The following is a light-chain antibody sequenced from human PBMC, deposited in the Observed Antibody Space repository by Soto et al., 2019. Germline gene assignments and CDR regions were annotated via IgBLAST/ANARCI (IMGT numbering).Light chain of an antibody. CDR2: GNS. CDR3: QSYDSSLSAYV. CDR1: SSNIGAGYD. J-gene: IGLJ1*01. V-gene: IGLV1-40*01. Sequence: QSVLTQPPSVSGAPGQRVTISCTGSSSNIGAGYDVHWYQQLPGTAPKLLIYGNSNRPSAVPDRFSGSKSGTSASLAITGLQAEDEADYYCQSYDSSLSAYVFGTGTKLTVL.